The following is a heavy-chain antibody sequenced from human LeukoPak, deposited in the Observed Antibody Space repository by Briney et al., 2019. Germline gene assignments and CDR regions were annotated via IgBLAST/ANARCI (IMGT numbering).Heavy chain of an antibody. CDR1: GFTFSSYP. J-gene: IGHJ6*02. Sequence: GGPLRLSCAPSGFTFSSYPMHWVRQAPGKGLEWVAVISYDESNKYYADSVKGRFTISRDNSKNTLYLQMNSLRAEDTAVYYCARDLGYASETNYGMDVWGQGTTVTVFS. CDR2: ISYDESNK. CDR3: ARDLGYASETNYGMDV. V-gene: IGHV3-30-3*01. D-gene: IGHD3-10*01.